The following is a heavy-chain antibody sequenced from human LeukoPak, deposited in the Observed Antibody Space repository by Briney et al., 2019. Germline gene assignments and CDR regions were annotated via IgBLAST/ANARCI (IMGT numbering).Heavy chain of an antibody. CDR1: GYNLVSYW. J-gene: IGHJ4*02. D-gene: IGHD2-21*02. CDR2: IYPGDSES. CDR3: ARHSDCGGDCPFDY. V-gene: IGHV5-51*01. Sequence: EESPKISCKASGYNLVSYWIAWVRQMPGGGLEWMGVIYPGDSESRYSSSFQGQVTISVDKSIYSAYLQWSSLKASDTAMYYCARHSDCGGDCPFDYWGQGTLVTVSS.